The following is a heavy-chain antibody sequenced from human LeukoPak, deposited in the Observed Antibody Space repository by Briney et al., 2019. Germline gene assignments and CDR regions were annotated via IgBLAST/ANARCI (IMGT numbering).Heavy chain of an antibody. CDR1: GGSTSSYY. J-gene: IGHJ6*02. CDR2: IYYSGST. D-gene: IGHD6-13*01. CDR3: ARLIAAAGTRNYYYGMDV. Sequence: PSETLSLTCTVSGGSTSSYYWSWIRQPPGKGLEWIGYIYYSGSTNYNPSLKSRVTISVDTSKNQFSLKLSSVTAADTAVYYCARLIAAAGTRNYYYGMDVWGQGTTVTVSS. V-gene: IGHV4-59*01.